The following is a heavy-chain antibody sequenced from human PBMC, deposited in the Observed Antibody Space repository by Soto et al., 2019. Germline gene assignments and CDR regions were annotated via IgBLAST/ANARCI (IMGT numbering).Heavy chain of an antibody. CDR3: ARAPGIVGAIPTGCPIQH. J-gene: IGHJ1*01. D-gene: IGHD1-26*01. Sequence: SVKVSCKASGGTFSSDAISWVRQAPGQGLGWMGGIIPIFGTANYAQKFQGRVTITADKSTSTAYMELSSLRSEDTAVYYCARAPGIVGAIPTGCPIQHWGQGTLVTVCS. CDR1: GGTFSSDA. CDR2: IIPIFGTA. V-gene: IGHV1-69*06.